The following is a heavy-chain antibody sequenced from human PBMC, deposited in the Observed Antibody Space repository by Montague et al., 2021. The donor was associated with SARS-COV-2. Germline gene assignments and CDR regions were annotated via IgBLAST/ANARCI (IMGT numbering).Heavy chain of an antibody. Sequence: TLSLTCAVSGASISSGGYYWSWIRRPAGKGLEWIGCIYHSGSTHYNPSLKSRVTISVDKSKNQFSLKLTSVIAADTAVYYSARVIAVAGLFDFWGQGTLVTVSS. CDR1: GASISSGGYY. J-gene: IGHJ4*02. D-gene: IGHD6-19*01. CDR2: IYHSGST. CDR3: ARVIAVAGLFDF. V-gene: IGHV4-30-2*01.